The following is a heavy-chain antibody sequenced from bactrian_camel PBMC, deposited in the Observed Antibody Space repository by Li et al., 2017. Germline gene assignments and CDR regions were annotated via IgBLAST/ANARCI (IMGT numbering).Heavy chain of an antibody. CDR2: INSGGGET. Sequence: VQLVESGGGLVQPGGSLRLSCAASGFIFSTYAMTWVRQAPGKVLEWVSHINSGGGETYYADSVRGRFTTSRDNAKNTLYLQMNSLKSEDTALYYCATNRPQAMRADFGYWGQGTQVTVS. CDR3: ATNRPQAMRADFGY. V-gene: IGHV3S31*01. J-gene: IGHJ6*01. CDR1: GFIFSTYA. D-gene: IGHD3*01.